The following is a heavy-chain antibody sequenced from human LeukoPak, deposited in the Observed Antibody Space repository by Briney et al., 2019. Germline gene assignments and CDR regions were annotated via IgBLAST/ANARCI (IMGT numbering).Heavy chain of an antibody. J-gene: IGHJ5*02. Sequence: SETLSLTCAVYGGSFSDYYRSWIRQPPGKGLEWIGEINHSGSTNYNPSLKSRVTISVDTSKNQFSLKLSSVTAADTAVYYCARDYDSSGYYYWWFDPWGQGTLVTVSS. CDR3: ARDYDSSGYYYWWFDP. CDR1: GGSFSDYY. D-gene: IGHD3-22*01. V-gene: IGHV4-34*01. CDR2: INHSGST.